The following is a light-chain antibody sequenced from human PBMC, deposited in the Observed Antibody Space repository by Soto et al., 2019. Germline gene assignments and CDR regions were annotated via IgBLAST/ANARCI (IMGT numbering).Light chain of an antibody. Sequence: DIQMTQSPSSLSASVGDKVRITCRASQSISSSLNWYQQKSGKAPNLLIYGVSRLQGGVPSRFSGSGSGTDFTLSISSLQPEDFATYYCQQSYTAPSITFGQGTRLEIK. CDR3: QQSYTAPSIT. J-gene: IGKJ5*01. CDR1: QSISSS. V-gene: IGKV1-39*01. CDR2: GVS.